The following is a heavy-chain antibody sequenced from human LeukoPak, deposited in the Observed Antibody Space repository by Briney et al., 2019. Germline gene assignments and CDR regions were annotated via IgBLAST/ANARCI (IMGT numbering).Heavy chain of an antibody. J-gene: IGHJ5*02. CDR3: AKGGTQYSSSWYRVYCTEGSWFAP. Sequence: GGSLRLSCAASGFTFSSYAMSWVRQAPGKGLEWVSAISGSGGSTYYADSVKGRFTISRDNSKNTLYLQMNSLIAEATAVYYCAKGGTQYSSSWYRVYCTEGSWFAPWSQGTLVTVYS. CDR2: ISGSGGST. D-gene: IGHD6-13*01. V-gene: IGHV3-23*01. CDR1: GFTFSSYA.